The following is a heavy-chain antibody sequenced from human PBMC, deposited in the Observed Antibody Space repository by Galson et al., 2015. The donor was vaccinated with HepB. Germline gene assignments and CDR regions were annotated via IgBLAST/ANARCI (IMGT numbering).Heavy chain of an antibody. CDR3: ARGSAAGYGGNSVTSY. CDR1: GYTFTSSS. J-gene: IGHJ4*02. D-gene: IGHD4-23*01. V-gene: IGHV1-46*01. Sequence: QSGAEVKKPGESLTISCKASGYTFTSSSMHWVRQAPGQGLEWMGIINPSGGTTSYAQKFQGRVTMTRDTSTSTVYMELSSLRSEDTAVYYCARGSAAGYGGNSVTSYWGQGTLVTVSS. CDR2: INPSGGTT.